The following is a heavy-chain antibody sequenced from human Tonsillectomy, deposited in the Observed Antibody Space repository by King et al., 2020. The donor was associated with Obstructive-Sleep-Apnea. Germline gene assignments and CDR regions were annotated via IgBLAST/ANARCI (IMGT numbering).Heavy chain of an antibody. CDR3: AKGEWSSRSIDY. D-gene: IGHD6-13*01. J-gene: IGHJ4*02. V-gene: IGHV3-30*18. CDR2: ISWNERDK. Sequence: QLVQSGGGVVQPGTSLRLSCAASGFSFSTRDIHWVRQAPGKGLEWVALISWNERDKYYADSVKGRFTISRDNSKTTLYLEMNGLRAEDTAAYYCAKGEWSSRSIDYWGQGTLVTVSS. CDR1: GFSFSTRD.